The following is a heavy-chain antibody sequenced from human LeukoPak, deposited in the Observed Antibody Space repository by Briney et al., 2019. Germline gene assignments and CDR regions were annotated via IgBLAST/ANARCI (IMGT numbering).Heavy chain of an antibody. J-gene: IGHJ5*02. D-gene: IGHD5-24*01. CDR3: ARTENYIPEDCFDP. CDR1: GVSISSSSYC. V-gene: IGHV4-39*01. CDR2: ICYSGST. Sequence: PSETLSLTCTVSGVSISSSSYCWGWIRQPPGKELDWIGSICYSGSTFYNPSLKSRVTLSVDTSKNQFSLELSSVTAADTALYYCARTENYIPEDCFDPWGQGTLVTVSS.